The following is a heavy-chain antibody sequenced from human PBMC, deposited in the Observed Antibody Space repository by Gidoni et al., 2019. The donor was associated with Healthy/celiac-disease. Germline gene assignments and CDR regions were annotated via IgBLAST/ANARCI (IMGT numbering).Heavy chain of an antibody. Sequence: QVTLKESGPVLVKPTETLTLTFTVSGFSLSNARMGVSWIRQPPGKALEWLAHIFSNDEKSYSTSLKSRLTSSKDTSKSQVVLTMTNMDPVDTATYYCARTKEYSSSWYPFDIWGQGTMVTVSS. CDR3: ARTKEYSSSWYPFDI. CDR1: GFSLSNARMG. D-gene: IGHD6-13*01. CDR2: IFSNDEK. J-gene: IGHJ3*02. V-gene: IGHV2-26*01.